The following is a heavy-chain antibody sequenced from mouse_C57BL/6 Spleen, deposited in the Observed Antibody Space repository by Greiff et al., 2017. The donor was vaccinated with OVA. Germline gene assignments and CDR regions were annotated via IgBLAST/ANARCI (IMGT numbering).Heavy chain of an antibody. V-gene: IGHV2-2*01. CDR2: IWSGGST. D-gene: IGHD4-1*01. Sequence: VKLMESGPGLVQPSQSLSITCTVSGFSLTSYGVHWVRQSPGKGLEWLGVIWSGGSTDYNAAFISRLSISKDNSKSQVFFKMNSLQADDTAIYYCARNWELGRGTWFAYWGQGTLVTVSA. CDR3: ARNWELGRGTWFAY. CDR1: GFSLTSYG. J-gene: IGHJ3*01.